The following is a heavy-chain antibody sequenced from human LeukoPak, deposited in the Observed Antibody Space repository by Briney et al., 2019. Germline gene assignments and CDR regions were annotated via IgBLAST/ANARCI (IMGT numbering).Heavy chain of an antibody. CDR3: AKEVRVVVVAATLDY. J-gene: IGHJ4*02. CDR2: ISWNSGSI. D-gene: IGHD2-15*01. CDR1: GFTFDDYA. Sequence: GGSLSLSFAASGFTFDDYAMPWVRQAPGKGLDWVSGISWNSGSIGYADSVKGRFTISRDNSKNTLYLQMNSLRAEDTAVYYCAKEVRVVVVAATLDYWGQGTLVTVSS. V-gene: IGHV3-9*01.